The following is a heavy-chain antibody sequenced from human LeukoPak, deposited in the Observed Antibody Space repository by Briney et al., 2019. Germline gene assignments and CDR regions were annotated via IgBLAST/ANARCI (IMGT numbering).Heavy chain of an antibody. D-gene: IGHD3-9*01. CDR2: ITGNGATT. V-gene: IGHV3-23*01. CDR3: ARVNDIWFDP. CDR1: GFSFSNYG. Sequence: GGSLRLSCAASGFSFSNYGMNWVRQAPGKGLEWVSGITGNGATTYYADSVKGRFTISRDNAKNSLYLQMNSLRAEDTAVYYCARVNDIWFDPWGQGTLVTVSS. J-gene: IGHJ5*02.